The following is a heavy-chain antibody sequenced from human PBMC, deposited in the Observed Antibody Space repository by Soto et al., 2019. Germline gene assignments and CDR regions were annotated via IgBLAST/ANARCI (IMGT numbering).Heavy chain of an antibody. V-gene: IGHV4-39*02. Sequence: ASETLSLTCAVSGGSISTSGYYWGWIRQPPGMGLEWIGSLSYTGSSKTYYNPSLKSRVTISGDTSKNHFSVELSSVTAADTAIYYCARRPSSSSSGGYDYWGQGTLVTVSS. J-gene: IGHJ4*02. CDR3: ARRPSSSSSGGYDY. D-gene: IGHD6-6*01. CDR2: LSYTGSSKT. CDR1: GGSISTSGYY.